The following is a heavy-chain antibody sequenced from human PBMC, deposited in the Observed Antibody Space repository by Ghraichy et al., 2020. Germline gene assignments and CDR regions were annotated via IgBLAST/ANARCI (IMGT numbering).Heavy chain of an antibody. CDR1: GFTFSTYG. Sequence: GGSLRLSCAASGFTFSTYGMNWVRQVPGEGLEWVALIWYDGSSKYYADSVKGRFTISRDNSKNTLYLQMNSLRVEDTAVYYCAREAGGRQNDYWGQGTLVTVSS. CDR2: IWYDGSSK. J-gene: IGHJ4*02. D-gene: IGHD3-10*01. CDR3: AREAGGRQNDY. V-gene: IGHV3-33*01.